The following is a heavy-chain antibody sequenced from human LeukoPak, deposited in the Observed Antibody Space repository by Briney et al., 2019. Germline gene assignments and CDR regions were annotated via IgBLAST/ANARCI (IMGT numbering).Heavy chain of an antibody. J-gene: IGHJ5*02. CDR1: GGSISSSSYY. CDR3: ARSREAYGGYCSGGSWYHNGRHWFDP. Sequence: SETLSLTCTVSGGSISSSSYYCGWIRQPPGKWLEWIGCIYYSGSTYYNPSLKSRVTISADTSKNRFSLKLSSVTAADTDVYYCARSREAYGGYCSGGSWYHNGRHWFDPWGGGTLLTVST. CDR2: IYYSGST. V-gene: IGHV4-39*01. D-gene: IGHD2-15*01.